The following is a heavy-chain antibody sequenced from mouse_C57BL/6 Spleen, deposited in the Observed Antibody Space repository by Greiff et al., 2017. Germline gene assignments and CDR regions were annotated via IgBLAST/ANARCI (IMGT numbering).Heavy chain of an antibody. CDR2: IRRKSCSYAT. Sequence: EVMLVESGGGLVQPKGSLKLSCAASGYTFTTYSMHWVRQAPGKGLEWVVGIRRKSCSYATYYDDSVKDRFTISRDDSQSMLYLQRNNLKTEDTAMYDCVREDYSGGTEDAMDHWGQGTSVTVAS. J-gene: IGHJ4*01. CDR3: VREDYSGGTEDAMDH. CDR1: GYTFTTYS. D-gene: IGHD1-1*01. V-gene: IGHV10-3*01.